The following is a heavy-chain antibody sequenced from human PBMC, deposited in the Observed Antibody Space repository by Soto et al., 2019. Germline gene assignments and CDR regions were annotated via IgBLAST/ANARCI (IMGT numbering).Heavy chain of an antibody. CDR3: TTDNPQGCAHCITTPTNYYYGMDV. J-gene: IGHJ6*02. D-gene: IGHD3-10*01. CDR2: IKSKTDGGTT. CDR1: GFTFSNAW. V-gene: IGHV3-15*01. Sequence: GGSLRLSCAASGFTFSNAWMSWVRQAPGKGLEWVGRIKSKTDGGTTDYAAPVKGRFTISRDDSKNTLYLQMNSLKTEDTAVYYCTTDNPQGCAHCITTPTNYYYGMDVWGQGTTVTVSS.